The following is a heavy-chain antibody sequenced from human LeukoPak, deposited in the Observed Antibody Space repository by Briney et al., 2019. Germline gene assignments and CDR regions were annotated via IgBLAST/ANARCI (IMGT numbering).Heavy chain of an antibody. CDR2: IYYSGST. J-gene: IGHJ3*02. CDR3: ARGLYYYDSSGPGLDDAFDI. CDR1: GGSISSGDYY. Sequence: SQTLSLTCTVSGGSISSGDYYWSWIRQPPGKGPEWIGYIYYSGSTYYNPSLKSRVTISVDTSKNQFSLKLSSVTAADTAVYYCARGLYYYDSSGPGLDDAFDIWGQGAMVTVSS. V-gene: IGHV4-30-4*01. D-gene: IGHD3-22*01.